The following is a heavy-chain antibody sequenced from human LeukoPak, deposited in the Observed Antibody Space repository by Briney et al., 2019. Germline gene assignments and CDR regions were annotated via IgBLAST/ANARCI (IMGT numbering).Heavy chain of an antibody. D-gene: IGHD5-24*01. Sequence: SQTLSLTCTVSGGSISSGGYYWSWIRQHPGKGLEWTGYIYYSGSTYYNPSLKSRVIISVDTSKNQLSLKLSSVTAADTAVYYCAREGYNRLDYWGQGTLVTVSS. CDR1: GGSISSGGYY. CDR2: IYYSGST. J-gene: IGHJ4*02. V-gene: IGHV4-31*03. CDR3: AREGYNRLDY.